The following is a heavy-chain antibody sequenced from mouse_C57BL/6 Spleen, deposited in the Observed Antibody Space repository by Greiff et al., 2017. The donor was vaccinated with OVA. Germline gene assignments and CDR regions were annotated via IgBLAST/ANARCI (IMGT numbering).Heavy chain of an antibody. D-gene: IGHD2-2*01. J-gene: IGHJ1*03. CDR3: ARQGDGYDQGAYWYFDV. Sequence: VKLMESGAELVKPGASVKMSCKASGYTFTTYPIEWMKQNHGKSLEWIGNFHPYNDDTKYNEKFKGKATLTVEKSSSTVYLELSRLTSDDSAVYYCARQGDGYDQGAYWYFDVWGTGTTVTVSS. V-gene: IGHV1-47*01. CDR2: FHPYNDDT. CDR1: GYTFTTYP.